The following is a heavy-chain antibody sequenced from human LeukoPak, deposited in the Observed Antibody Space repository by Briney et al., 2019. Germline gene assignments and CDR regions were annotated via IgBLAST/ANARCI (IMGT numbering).Heavy chain of an antibody. CDR2: IYYSGST. CDR3: ARGEQQLVLAFDI. D-gene: IGHD6-13*01. CDR1: GGSISSYY. J-gene: IGHJ3*02. Sequence: SETLSLTCTVPGGSISSYYWSWIRQPRGKGLEWIGYIYYSGSTNYNPSLKSRVTISVDTSKNQFSLKLSSVTAADTAVYYCARGEQQLVLAFDIWGQGTMVTVSS. V-gene: IGHV4-59*01.